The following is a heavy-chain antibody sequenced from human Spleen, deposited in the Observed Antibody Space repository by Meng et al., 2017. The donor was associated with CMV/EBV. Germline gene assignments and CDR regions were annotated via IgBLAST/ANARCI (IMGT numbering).Heavy chain of an antibody. CDR3: ARDWAAIDAFDI. CDR1: GFTFSTYP. D-gene: IGHD3-16*01. J-gene: IGHJ3*02. V-gene: IGHV3-30-3*01. Sequence: GESLKISCAASGFTFSTYPMHWVRQAPGKGLEWVAVTSHDESQKCYAGSVKGRFTISRDNSKNTLYLQMNSLRPEDTAVYYCARDWAAIDAFDIWGHGTMVTVSS. CDR2: TSHDESQK.